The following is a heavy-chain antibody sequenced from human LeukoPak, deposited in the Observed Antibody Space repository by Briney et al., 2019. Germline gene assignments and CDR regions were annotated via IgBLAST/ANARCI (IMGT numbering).Heavy chain of an antibody. Sequence: APVKVSCKASGYTFTGYYMHWVRQAPGQGFEWMGWINPNSGGTNYAQKFQGRVTMTRDTSISTAYMELSRLRSDDTAVYYCAIIAAAGTGFDYWGQGTLVTVSS. CDR2: INPNSGGT. CDR3: AIIAAAGTGFDY. J-gene: IGHJ4*02. D-gene: IGHD6-13*01. V-gene: IGHV1-2*02. CDR1: GYTFTGYY.